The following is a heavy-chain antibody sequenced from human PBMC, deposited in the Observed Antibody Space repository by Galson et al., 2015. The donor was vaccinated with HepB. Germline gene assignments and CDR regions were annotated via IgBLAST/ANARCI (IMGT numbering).Heavy chain of an antibody. CDR1: GYNFTSYW. CDR3: ARPPSESSGWAYYGMDV. J-gene: IGHJ6*02. D-gene: IGHD6-19*01. CDR2: IDPSDSFS. Sequence: QSGAEVKKPGESLRISCNGSGYNFTSYWISWVRQMPGKGLEWMVRIDPSDSFSHYSPSFQGHVTISADKSINTAFLQWSSLKASDTAIYYCARPPSESSGWAYYGMDVWGQGTTVIVSS. V-gene: IGHV5-10-1*01.